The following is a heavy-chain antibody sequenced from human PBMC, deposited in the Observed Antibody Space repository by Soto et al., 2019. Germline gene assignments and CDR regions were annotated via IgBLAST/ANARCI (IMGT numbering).Heavy chain of an antibody. J-gene: IGHJ3*02. V-gene: IGHV4-34*01. CDR2: INHSGRT. CDR3: ARAHITMIVVVITSDAFDI. CDR1: GWPFSAYY. Sequence: PPDPLSPTFAFSGWPFSAYYWSRIRQSPGKGREWIGEINHSGRTNYNPSLKSRNTISIDTSKNHFSMKNSSVTAADTVVYYCARAHITMIVVVITSDAFDIWGQGTMVT. D-gene: IGHD3-22*01.